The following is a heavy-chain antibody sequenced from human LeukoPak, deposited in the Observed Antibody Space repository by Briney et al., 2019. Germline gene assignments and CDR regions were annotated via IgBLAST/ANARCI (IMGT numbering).Heavy chain of an antibody. V-gene: IGHV3-43D*03. J-gene: IGHJ4*02. D-gene: IGHD2-15*01. CDR2: ISWDSRSA. CDR3: ARDSQDCSASTCYFDY. Sequence: QAGGSLRLSCAASGFTFDDYAMHWVRQSPGKGLQWVSFISWDSRSAYYADSVKSRLTISRENNKTSVFLQMNSLSAEDTAFYYCARDSQDCSASTCYFDYWGQGTLVTVSA. CDR1: GFTFDDYA.